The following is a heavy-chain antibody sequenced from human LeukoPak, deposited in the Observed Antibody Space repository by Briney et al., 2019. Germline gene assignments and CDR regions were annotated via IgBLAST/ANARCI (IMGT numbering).Heavy chain of an antibody. J-gene: IGHJ4*02. CDR3: ARDQYYYDSSGYYSLDY. V-gene: IGHV4-61*02. CDR2: IYTSEST. D-gene: IGHD3-22*01. CDR1: GGSISSSNYY. Sequence: SETLSLTCSVSGGSISSSNYYWSWIRQPAGKGLEWIGRIYTSESTNYNPSLKSRVTISVDTSRNQFSLKLSSVTAADTAVYYCARDQYYYDSSGYYSLDYWGQGTLVTVSS.